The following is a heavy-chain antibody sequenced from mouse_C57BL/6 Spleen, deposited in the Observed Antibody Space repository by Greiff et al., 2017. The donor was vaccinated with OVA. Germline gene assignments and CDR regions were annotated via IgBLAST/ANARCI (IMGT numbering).Heavy chain of an antibody. CDR3: ARDDYYGSSAWFAY. CDR1: GFTFSDFY. V-gene: IGHV7-1*01. D-gene: IGHD1-1*01. CDR2: SRNKANDYTT. Sequence: EVQLVESGGGLVQSGRSLRLSCAPSGFTFSDFYMEWVRQAPGKGLEWIAASRNKANDYTTEYSASVKGRFIVSRDTSQSILYLQMNALRAEDTAIYYCARDDYYGSSAWFAYWGQGTLVTVSA. J-gene: IGHJ3*01.